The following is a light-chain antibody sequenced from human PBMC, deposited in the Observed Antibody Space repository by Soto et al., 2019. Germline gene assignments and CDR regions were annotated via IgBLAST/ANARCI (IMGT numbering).Light chain of an antibody. CDR2: GAS. Sequence: LAMAQTPVTLSVSPVSISTLSFRASQRVNINLAWYQQKPGQAPRLLIYGASTRATGIPARFSGSGSGTEFTLTISSLQSEDFGVYYCQQYNNWPRKFGQGTRLEIK. CDR3: QQYNNWPRK. CDR1: QRVNIN. J-gene: IGKJ5*01. V-gene: IGKV3-15*01.